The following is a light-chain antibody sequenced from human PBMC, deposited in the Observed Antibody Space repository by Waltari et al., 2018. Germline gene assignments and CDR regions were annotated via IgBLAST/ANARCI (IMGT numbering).Light chain of an antibody. CDR3: FSYAGINSFA. J-gene: IGLJ2*01. Sequence: QSALTQPASVSGSPGQSITVSCIGTSNDIGSYNFVSWFQQHPGRAPKLMIYDVSERPLGVSNRFSGSKSGNTASLTISGLQAEDEADYYCFSYAGINSFAFGGGTRVTVL. CDR2: DVS. V-gene: IGLV2-23*02. CDR1: SNDIGSYNF.